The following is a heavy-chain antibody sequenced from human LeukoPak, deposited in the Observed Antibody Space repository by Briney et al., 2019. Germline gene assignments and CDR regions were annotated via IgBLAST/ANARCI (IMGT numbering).Heavy chain of an antibody. D-gene: IGHD3-22*01. J-gene: IGHJ4*02. CDR3: ARALQYYYDSSPLQPYFDY. V-gene: IGHV4-59*01. CDR2: IYYSGST. CDR1: GGSISSYY. Sequence: SETLSLNCTVSGGSISSYYWSWIRQPPGKGLEWIRYIYYSGSTNYNASLKSRVTISVDTSKNQFSLKLSSVTAADTAVYYCARALQYYYDSSPLQPYFDYWGQGTLVTVSS.